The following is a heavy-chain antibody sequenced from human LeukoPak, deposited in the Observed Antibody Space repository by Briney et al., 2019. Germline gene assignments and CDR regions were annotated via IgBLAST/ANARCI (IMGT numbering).Heavy chain of an antibody. Sequence: SQTLSLTCAISGDSVSFYGDVWNWIRQSPSRGLEWLGRAYYRSKWLFDYAVSVKSRLTITPDTRRNQFSLQLNSVTPEDTGVYYCVRDAKWGHDALDIWGQGTMVTVSS. CDR2: AYYRSKWLF. CDR3: VRDAKWGHDALDI. CDR1: GDSVSFYGDV. V-gene: IGHV6-1*01. J-gene: IGHJ3*02. D-gene: IGHD2-8*01.